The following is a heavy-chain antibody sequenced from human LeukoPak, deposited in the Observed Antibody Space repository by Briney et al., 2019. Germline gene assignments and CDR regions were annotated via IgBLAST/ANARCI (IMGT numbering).Heavy chain of an antibody. CDR3: ARVSVLAAGSDY. CDR2: INPNSGGT. CDR1: GYTFTGYY. D-gene: IGHD6-13*01. J-gene: IGHJ4*02. V-gene: IGHV1-2*02. Sequence: ASVKVSCKASGYTFTGYYMHWVRQAPGQGLEWMGWINPNSGGTNYAQKFQGRVTMTRDTSISTAYMELSRLRSDDTAVYYCARVSVLAAGSDYWGQGTLVTVSS.